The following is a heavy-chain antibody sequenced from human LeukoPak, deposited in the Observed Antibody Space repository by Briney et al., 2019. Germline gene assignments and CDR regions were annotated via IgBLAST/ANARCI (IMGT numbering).Heavy chain of an antibody. CDR1: GYTFTSYG. D-gene: IGHD6-13*01. CDR3: ARRRLDSSWCFDY. J-gene: IGHJ4*02. Sequence: ASVKVSCKASGYTFTSYGISWVRQAPGQGLEWMAWISGNNAKTKYAQKVQGRVTVTTDTSTSTAYMELGSLTSDDTAVYYCARRRLDSSWCFDYWGQGTLVTVSS. CDR2: ISGNNAKT. V-gene: IGHV1-18*01.